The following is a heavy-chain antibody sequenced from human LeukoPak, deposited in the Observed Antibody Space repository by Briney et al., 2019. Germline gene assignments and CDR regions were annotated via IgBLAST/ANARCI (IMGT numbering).Heavy chain of an antibody. J-gene: IGHJ4*02. CDR2: IWYDGSNK. CDR3: TTGYCSGGICYSLVY. CDR1: GFTFSSYG. Sequence: GGSLRLSCAASGFTFSSYGMHWVRQAPGKGLEWVAVIWYDGSNKYYADSVKGRFTISRDNSKNTLYLQMNSLKTEDTAVYYCTTGYCSGGICYSLVYWGQGTLVTVSS. D-gene: IGHD2-15*01. V-gene: IGHV3-33*01.